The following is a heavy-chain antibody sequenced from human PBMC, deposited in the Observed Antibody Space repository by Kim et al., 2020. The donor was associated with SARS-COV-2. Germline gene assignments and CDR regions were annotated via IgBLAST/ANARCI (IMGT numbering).Heavy chain of an antibody. V-gene: IGHV1-2*02. D-gene: IGHD4-4*01. CDR2: INPNNDDT. CDR1: GYTFSGYY. Sequence: ASVKVSCKTSGYTFSGYYIHWVRQAPGQGLEWMGWINPNNDDTNYPQKFQGRVTMARDTSISTVYMELRRLRSNDTAVYYCAGYSGPPWYYGMDVWGQGTTLTVSS. J-gene: IGHJ6*02. CDR3: AGYSGPPWYYGMDV.